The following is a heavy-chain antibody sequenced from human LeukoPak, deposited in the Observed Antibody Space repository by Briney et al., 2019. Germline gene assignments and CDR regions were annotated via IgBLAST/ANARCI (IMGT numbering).Heavy chain of an antibody. D-gene: IGHD6-13*01. J-gene: IGHJ4*02. CDR2: IYYSGST. Sequence: SETLSLTCTVSGGSISSSSYYWGWIRQPPGKGLEWIGSIYYSGSTYYNPSLKSRVTISVDTSKNQFSLKLSSVTAADTAVYYCARDTGYSSSWYGYWGQGTLVTVSS. CDR1: GGSISSSSYY. CDR3: ARDTGYSSSWYGY. V-gene: IGHV4-39*07.